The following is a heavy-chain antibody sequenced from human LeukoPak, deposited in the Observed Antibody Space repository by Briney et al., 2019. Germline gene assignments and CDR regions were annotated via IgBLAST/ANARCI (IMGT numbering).Heavy chain of an antibody. J-gene: IGHJ6*02. Sequence: GGSLRLSCAVSGFTFSSEWMHWVRQAPGRGLVWISHINSDGGSTHYGDSVKGRFTVSRDNAKNSLYLQMNSLRAEDTAVYYCARGRDSSSWYFYGMDVWGQGTTVTVSS. D-gene: IGHD6-13*01. CDR2: INSDGGST. CDR1: GFTFSSEW. CDR3: ARGRDSSSWYFYGMDV. V-gene: IGHV3-74*01.